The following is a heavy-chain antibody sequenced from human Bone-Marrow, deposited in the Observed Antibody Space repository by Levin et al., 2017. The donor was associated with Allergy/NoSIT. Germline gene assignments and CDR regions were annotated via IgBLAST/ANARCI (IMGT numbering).Heavy chain of an antibody. CDR3: VNWGSY. J-gene: IGHJ4*02. CDR2: IKKDGSQK. CDR1: GFTISSYW. Sequence: GGSLRLSCTISGFTISSYWMSWVRQAPGKGLEWVAKIKKDGSQKYYVDSVKGRFTISRDNAKNSLYLQMNSLRVEDTAVYYCVNWGSYWGQGTLVTVSS. D-gene: IGHD3-16*01. V-gene: IGHV3-7*02.